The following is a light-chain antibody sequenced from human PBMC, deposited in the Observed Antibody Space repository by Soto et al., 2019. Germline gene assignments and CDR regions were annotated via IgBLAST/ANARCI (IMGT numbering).Light chain of an antibody. J-gene: IGLJ1*01. Sequence: QSVLTQPPSAPGTPGQRVSISCSGGSSNIGSNTVNWYQQLPGTAPKLLIYSNNHRPSGVPDRFSGSKSGTSASLAISGLRSEDEADYYCATWDDSLNGNVFGTGTKVTVL. CDR3: ATWDDSLNGNV. CDR2: SNN. CDR1: SSNIGSNT. V-gene: IGLV1-44*01.